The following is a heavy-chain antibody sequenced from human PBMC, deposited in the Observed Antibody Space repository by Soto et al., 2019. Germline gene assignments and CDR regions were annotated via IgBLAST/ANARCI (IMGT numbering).Heavy chain of an antibody. CDR3: ANGIYPDPNDHIQPYYYYYGMDV. Sequence: PGGSLRLSCAASGFTFSSYAMNWVRQAPGKGLEWVSAVSSSGGSAYYADSVKGRFIISRDNSKTTLYLQLTSLRADDTAVYYCANGIYPDPNDHIQPYYYYYGMDVWGQGTTVTVSS. D-gene: IGHD2-2*02. V-gene: IGHV3-23*01. CDR1: GFTFSSYA. J-gene: IGHJ6*02. CDR2: VSSSGGSA.